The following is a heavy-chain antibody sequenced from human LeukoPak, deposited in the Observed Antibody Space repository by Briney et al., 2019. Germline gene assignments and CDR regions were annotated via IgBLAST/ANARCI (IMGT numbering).Heavy chain of an antibody. CDR2: IYASGFT. D-gene: IGHD4-23*01. Sequence: SETLSLTCTVSGGSISSSSYYWSWVRQPAGKGLEWIGHIYASGFTNYNPSLKSRVTMSVDTSKNQVSLNLRSVTAADTAVYYCARNGWAWDGGKAYYFDYWGQGTLVTVSS. CDR1: GGSISSSSYY. V-gene: IGHV4-61*09. J-gene: IGHJ4*02. CDR3: ARNGWAWDGGKAYYFDY.